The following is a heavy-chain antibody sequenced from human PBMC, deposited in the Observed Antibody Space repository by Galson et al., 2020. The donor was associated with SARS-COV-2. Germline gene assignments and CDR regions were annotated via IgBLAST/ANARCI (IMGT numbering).Heavy chain of an antibody. V-gene: IGHV3-48*03. CDR3: ARRDNYYYDSSGYYGWVDAFDI. CDR1: GFTFSSYE. J-gene: IGHJ3*02. Sequence: GSLRLSCAASGFTFSSYEMNWVRQAPGKGLEWVSYISSSGSTIYYADSVNGRFTISRDNAKNSLYLQMNSLRAEDTAVYYCARRDNYYYDSSGYYGWVDAFDIWGQVTMVTVSS. CDR2: ISSSGSTI. D-gene: IGHD3-22*01.